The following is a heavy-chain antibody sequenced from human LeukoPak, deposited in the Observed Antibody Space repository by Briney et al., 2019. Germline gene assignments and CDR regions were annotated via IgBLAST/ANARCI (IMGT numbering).Heavy chain of an antibody. CDR1: GGSISSSNW. D-gene: IGHD5-24*01. Sequence: PSETLSLTCAVSGGSISSSNWWSWVRQPPGKGREWIGEIYHSGSTNYNTSLKSRVTISVDKSKNQFSLKMSSVTAADTAVYYCARAGGRDGYNWNAFDIWGQGTMVTVSS. V-gene: IGHV4-4*02. CDR2: IYHSGST. CDR3: ARAGGRDGYNWNAFDI. J-gene: IGHJ3*02.